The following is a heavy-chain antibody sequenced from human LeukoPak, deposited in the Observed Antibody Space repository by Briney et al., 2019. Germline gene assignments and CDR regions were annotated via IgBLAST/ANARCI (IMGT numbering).Heavy chain of an antibody. D-gene: IGHD5-12*01. CDR1: GGSISSYY. CDR2: IYYSGST. V-gene: IGHV4-59*01. CDR3: ARGTGYSGYAAFDI. Sequence: PSETLSLTCTVSGGSISSYYWSWIRQPPGKGLEWIGYIYYSGSTNYNPSLKSRVTISVDTSKNQFSLKLSSVTAADTAVHYCARGTGYSGYAAFDIWGQGTMVTVSS. J-gene: IGHJ3*02.